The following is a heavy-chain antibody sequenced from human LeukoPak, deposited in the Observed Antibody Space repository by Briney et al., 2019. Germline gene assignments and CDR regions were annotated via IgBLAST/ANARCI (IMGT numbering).Heavy chain of an antibody. D-gene: IGHD2-15*01. J-gene: IGHJ4*02. V-gene: IGHV3-21*01. CDR3: ARDCSGGSCYAY. CDR2: ISSSSSYI. Sequence: GGSLRLSCAASGFTFSSYSMNWVRQAPGKGLEWVSSISSSSSYIYYAGSVKGRFTISRDNAKNSLYLQMNSLRAEDTAVYYCARDCSGGSCYAYWGQGTLVTVSS. CDR1: GFTFSSYS.